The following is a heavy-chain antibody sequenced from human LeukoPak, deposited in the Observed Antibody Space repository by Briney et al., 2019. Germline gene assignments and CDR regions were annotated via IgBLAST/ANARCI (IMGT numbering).Heavy chain of an antibody. V-gene: IGHV1-18*01. CDR1: GYTFTSYG. CDR2: ISAYNGNT. D-gene: IGHD3-10*01. Sequence: ASVKVSCKASGYTFTSYGISWVRQAPGQGLEWMGWISAYNGNTNYAQKLQGRVTMTTDTSTSTAYMELRSLRSDDTAVYYCARTDDPTISGSHSCYFDYWGQGTLVTVSS. CDR3: ARTDDPTISGSHSCYFDY. J-gene: IGHJ4*02.